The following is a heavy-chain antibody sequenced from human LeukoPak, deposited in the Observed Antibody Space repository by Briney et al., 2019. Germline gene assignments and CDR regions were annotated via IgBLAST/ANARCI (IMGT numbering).Heavy chain of an antibody. V-gene: IGHV4-59*02. D-gene: IGHD3-22*01. CDR2: IYYTGST. CDR1: GGSVSDYY. J-gene: IGHJ3*02. CDR3: ARQYYYDSLPVLGAFDI. Sequence: SETLSLTCTVSGGSVSDYYWSWIRQSPGKGLEWIGYIYYTGSTSYNPSLRSRVTMSADTSKNQFSLKLSSVIAADTAVYYCARQYYYDSLPVLGAFDIWGQGTVVTVSA.